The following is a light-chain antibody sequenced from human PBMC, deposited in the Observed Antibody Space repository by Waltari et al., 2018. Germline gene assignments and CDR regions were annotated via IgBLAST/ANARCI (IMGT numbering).Light chain of an antibody. J-gene: IGLJ2*01. V-gene: IGLV1-40*01. CDR1: SSNIGADYG. CDR3: QSYDRSLSGVV. CDR2: NDR. Sequence: QSVLTQPPSVSGAPGQTVTISCTGSSSNIGADYGVHWYQHLPGTAPKLLIDNDRNRPSGVPDRFSGSRSGTSASLAITGLQAEDEADYYCQSYDRSLSGVVFGGGTKLTVL.